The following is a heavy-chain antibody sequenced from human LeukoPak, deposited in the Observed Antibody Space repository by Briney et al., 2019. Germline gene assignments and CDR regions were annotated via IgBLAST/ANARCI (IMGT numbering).Heavy chain of an antibody. J-gene: IGHJ4*02. CDR3: ARFGSLREPILDY. Sequence: MSSETLSLTCTVSGGSLTSYYWSWIRQPPGKGLEWIGCIYYTGTTNYNPSLKSRVTISVDTSKNQFSLKLNSVTAADTAVYYCARFGSLREPILDYWGQGTLVTVSS. CDR1: GGSLTSYY. D-gene: IGHD3-16*01. CDR2: IYYTGTT. V-gene: IGHV4-59*01.